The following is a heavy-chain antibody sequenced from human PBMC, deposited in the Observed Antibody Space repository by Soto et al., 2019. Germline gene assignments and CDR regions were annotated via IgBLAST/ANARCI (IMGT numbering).Heavy chain of an antibody. CDR1: GGSLSSYY. CDR3: AKSGGKFGTTGYYYFDY. J-gene: IGHJ4*02. D-gene: IGHD3-9*01. V-gene: IGHV4-4*07. Sequence: SETLSLTCTVSGGSLSSYYWSWIRQPAGKGLEWIGRISTSGSTNYNPSLKSRVTMSVDTSKNQFSLRLSSVTAADTAVYYCAKSGGKFGTTGYYYFDYWGQGALVTVSS. CDR2: ISTSGST.